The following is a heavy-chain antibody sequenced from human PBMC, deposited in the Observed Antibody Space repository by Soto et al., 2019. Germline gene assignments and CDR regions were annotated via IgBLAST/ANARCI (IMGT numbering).Heavy chain of an antibody. CDR2: VYYGGT. D-gene: IGHD4-4*01. Sequence: XETLSLTCTVSGCSISSNYWSWIRQSPAKGLEWIGFVYYGGTNYNPSFESRVTMSVDTPKKQFSLELSDVTAADTAVYYCVSYRGAFYFDNWGQGPLVTV. J-gene: IGHJ4*02. CDR1: GCSISSNY. V-gene: IGHV4-59*01. CDR3: VSYRGAFYFDN.